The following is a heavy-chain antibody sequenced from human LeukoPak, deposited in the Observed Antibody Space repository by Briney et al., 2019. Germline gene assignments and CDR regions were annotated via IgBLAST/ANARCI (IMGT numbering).Heavy chain of an antibody. J-gene: IGHJ4*02. CDR3: ARQHDYGDYSFGY. CDR1: GYTFTGYY. CDR2: INPNSGGT. Sequence: ASVKVSCKASGYTFTGYYMHWVRQAPGQGLEWMGGINPNSGGTNYAQKFQGRVTMTRDTSISPAYMELSRLRSDDTAVYYCARQHDYGDYSFGYWGQGTLVTVSS. D-gene: IGHD4-17*01. V-gene: IGHV1-2*02.